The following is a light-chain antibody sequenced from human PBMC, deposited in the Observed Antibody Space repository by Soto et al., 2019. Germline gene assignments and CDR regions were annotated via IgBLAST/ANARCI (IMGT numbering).Light chain of an antibody. V-gene: IGLV2-14*02. CDR2: EGS. J-gene: IGLJ1*01. Sequence: QSVLTQPASVSGSPGQSITISCTGTSSVVGSYNLVSWYQQHPGKAPKLMIYEGSKRPSGVSNRFSGSKSGNTASLTISGLQAEDEADYYCGSYASSTTPYVFGTGTKVTVL. CDR3: GSYASSTTPYV. CDR1: SSVVGSYNL.